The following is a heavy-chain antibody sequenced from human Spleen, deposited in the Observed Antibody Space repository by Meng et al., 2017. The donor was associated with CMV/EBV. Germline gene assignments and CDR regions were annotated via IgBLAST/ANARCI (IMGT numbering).Heavy chain of an antibody. J-gene: IGHJ5*02. Sequence: FVDYYIHWVRQAPGQGPEWMGWINPSSGDTDYAHNFQGRVTMTRDTSISTVSMELNSLTSDDTAMYYCARNADACSGGACPSWWLDPWGQGTLVTVSS. CDR3: ARNADACSGGACPSWWLDP. D-gene: IGHD2-15*01. CDR2: INPSSGDT. V-gene: IGHV1-2*02. CDR1: FVDYY.